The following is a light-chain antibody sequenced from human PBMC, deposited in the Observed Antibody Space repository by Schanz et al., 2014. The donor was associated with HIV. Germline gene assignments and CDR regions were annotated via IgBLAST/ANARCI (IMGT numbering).Light chain of an antibody. CDR1: RSTLERTP. Sequence: QSLLTQPPSVSGTPGQRVIISCSGSRSTLERTPVDWYQHLPGTAPRLLIRNNDVRPSGVPDRFSGSKSGASASLTISGLRTEDEADYYCSSSTSSGTVVFGGGTKLTVL. J-gene: IGLJ2*01. V-gene: IGLV1-44*01. CDR3: SSSTSSGTVV. CDR2: NND.